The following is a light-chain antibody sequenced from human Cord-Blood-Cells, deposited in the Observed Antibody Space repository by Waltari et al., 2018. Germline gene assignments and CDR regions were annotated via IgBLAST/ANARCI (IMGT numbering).Light chain of an antibody. CDR2: DVS. J-gene: IGLJ3*02. V-gene: IGLV2-14*01. CDR1: SSDVGGYNY. CDR3: SSYTSSSTWV. Sequence: QSALTQPASVSGSPGQSITISCTGTSSDVGGYNYVSWYQQHPGKAPQLMIYDVSKRPSGVSNRFSGSKYGNTASLTISGLQAEDEADYYCSSYTSSSTWVFGGGTKLTVL.